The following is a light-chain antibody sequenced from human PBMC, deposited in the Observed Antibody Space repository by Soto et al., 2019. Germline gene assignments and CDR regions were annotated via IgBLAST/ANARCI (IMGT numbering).Light chain of an antibody. J-gene: IGKJ5*01. CDR1: QSVSSS. V-gene: IGKV3-20*01. CDR2: GAS. Sequence: IVRPQSPCTLSLSPGERSTLSCRASQSVSSSLAWYQQKTGQAPRLLISGASSRATGIPDRFSGSGSETDFTLTISRLEPEDFALYYCQQYGGSPITFGQGTLLEIK. CDR3: QQYGGSPIT.